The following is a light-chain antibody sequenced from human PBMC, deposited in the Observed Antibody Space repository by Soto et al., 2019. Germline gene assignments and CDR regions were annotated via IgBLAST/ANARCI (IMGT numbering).Light chain of an antibody. CDR3: QQYHTSPYT. CDR2: TTS. Sequence: DIQMTQSPSSVSASVGDRVTITCRASQDISIYLAWYQQKPGKSPKLLIYTTSSLHAGVPSRFSGSGSGTDFTLTISRLEAEDFAVYFCQQYHTSPYTFGQGTRLEIK. V-gene: IGKV1-12*01. CDR1: QDISIY. J-gene: IGKJ2*01.